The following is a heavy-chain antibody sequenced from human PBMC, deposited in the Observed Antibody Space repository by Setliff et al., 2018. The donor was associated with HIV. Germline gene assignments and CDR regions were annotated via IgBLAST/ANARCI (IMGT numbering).Heavy chain of an antibody. J-gene: IGHJ4*02. Sequence: GGSLRLSCAASGFTFRTFWMSWVRQAPGKGLERVAVIASHGNWHDYAASVKGRFTISRDTSRNTLYLQMNSLRGEDSALYYCARENNFDYWGQGTLVTVSS. V-gene: IGHV3-30*03. CDR2: IASHGNWH. CDR1: GFTFRTFW. CDR3: ARENNFDY.